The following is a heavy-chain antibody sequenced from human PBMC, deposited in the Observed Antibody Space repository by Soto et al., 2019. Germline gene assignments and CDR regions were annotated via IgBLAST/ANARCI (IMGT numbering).Heavy chain of an antibody. CDR1: GFTFSSYA. Sequence: EVQLLESGGGLVQPGGSLRLSCAASGFTFSSYAMSWVRQAPGKGLEWVSSIIDSGGSTYYADSVKGRFTISRDNSKNTMYLQMNSLRAEDTAVYYCATCKPSTKCFVPYWGQGTLVTVSS. V-gene: IGHV3-23*01. CDR2: IIDSGGST. D-gene: IGHD2-2*01. CDR3: ATCKPSTKCFVPY. J-gene: IGHJ4*02.